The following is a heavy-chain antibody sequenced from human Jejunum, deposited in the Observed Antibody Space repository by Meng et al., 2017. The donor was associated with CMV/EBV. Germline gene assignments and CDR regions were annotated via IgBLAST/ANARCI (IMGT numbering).Heavy chain of an antibody. CDR1: GGSVNNYA. D-gene: IGHD5-24*01. CDR2: IIAIFKTP. CDR3: ARGFLNGYQPFDY. J-gene: IGHJ4*02. Sequence: VQLMQFGAEVKQAGSSITVSCKSSGGSVNNYAFNWVRQAPGQGLEWMGGIIAIFKTPNYAQKFQGRLTITADESTHTSYMELTSLTSEDTAVYYCARGFLNGYQPFDYWGQGTLVTVSS. V-gene: IGHV1-69*12.